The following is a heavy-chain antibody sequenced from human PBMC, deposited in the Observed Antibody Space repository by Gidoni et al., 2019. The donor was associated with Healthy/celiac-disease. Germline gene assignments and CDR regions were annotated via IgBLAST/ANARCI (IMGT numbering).Heavy chain of an antibody. V-gene: IGHV3-23*01. J-gene: IGHJ4*02. CDR3: AKASRGYCSSTSCYGYFDY. D-gene: IGHD2-2*01. Sequence: EVQLLESGGGLVQPGGSLRLSCAASGFTFSSYAMSWVRQAPGKGLEGVSAISGSGGSTYYADSVKGRFTISRDNSKNTLYLQMNSLRAEDTAVYYCAKASRGYCSSTSCYGYFDYWGQGTLVTVSS. CDR2: ISGSGGST. CDR1: GFTFSSYA.